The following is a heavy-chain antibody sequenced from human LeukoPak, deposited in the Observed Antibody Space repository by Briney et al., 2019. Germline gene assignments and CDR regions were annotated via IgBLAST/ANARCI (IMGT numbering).Heavy chain of an antibody. CDR3: ARGDESFDY. CDR1: GGTFSSYA. J-gene: IGHJ4*02. CDR2: IIPIFGTA. D-gene: IGHD2-21*02. Sequence: ASVKVSCKASGGTFSSYAISWVRQAPGQGLEWMGGIIPIFGTANYAQKFQGRVTMTRDTSTSTVYMELSSLRSEDTAVYYCARGDESFDYWGQGTLVTVSS. V-gene: IGHV1-69*05.